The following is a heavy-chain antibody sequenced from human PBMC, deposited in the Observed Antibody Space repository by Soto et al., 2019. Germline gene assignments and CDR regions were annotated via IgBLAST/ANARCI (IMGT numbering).Heavy chain of an antibody. Sequence: GASVKVSCKASGYTFTDYGFSWVRQAPGQGLEWMGWISGYSGDTDYAQILQGRITLTTDTSTSTAYMELRSLTSDDTAVYYCARVRATRPFDFCGLRTLVTVSS. CDR1: GYTFTDYG. D-gene: IGHD1-26*01. CDR2: ISGYSGDT. CDR3: ARVRATRPFDF. J-gene: IGHJ4*02. V-gene: IGHV1-18*04.